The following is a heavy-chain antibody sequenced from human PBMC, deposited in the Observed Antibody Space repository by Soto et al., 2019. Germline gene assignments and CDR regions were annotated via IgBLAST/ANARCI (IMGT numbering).Heavy chain of an antibody. CDR3: AKVVSGNYYLDY. J-gene: IGHJ4*02. V-gene: IGHV3-23*01. Sequence: PGGSLRLSCAASGFTFSNYAVTWVRQAPGKGLEWVSTISGSGGSTYYADSVKGRFIISRDNSKNTLYLQMNSLRAEDTAVYYCAKVVSGNYYLDYWGQGTLVTVSS. D-gene: IGHD1-26*01. CDR2: ISGSGGST. CDR1: GFTFSNYA.